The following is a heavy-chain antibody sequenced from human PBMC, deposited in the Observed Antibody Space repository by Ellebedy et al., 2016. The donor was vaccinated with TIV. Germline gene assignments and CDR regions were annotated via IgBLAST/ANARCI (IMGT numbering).Heavy chain of an antibody. CDR3: ARGWRVGATMRMYCFDP. CDR1: GGSFSGYY. CDR2: ITHSGST. V-gene: IGHV4-34*01. D-gene: IGHD1-26*01. Sequence: MPSETLSLTCAVYGGSFSGYYWSWIRQPPGKGLEWIGEITHSGSTNYNPSLKSRVTISVATAKTQFSLKLSSVTAADTAVYYCARGWRVGATMRMYCFDPWGQGTLVTVSS. J-gene: IGHJ5*02.